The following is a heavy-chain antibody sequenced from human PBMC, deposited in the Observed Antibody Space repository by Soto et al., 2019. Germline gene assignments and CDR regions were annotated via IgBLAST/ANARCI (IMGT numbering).Heavy chain of an antibody. V-gene: IGHV4-31*03. Sequence: QVQLQESGPGLVKPSQTLSLTCTVSGGSISSGGYYWSWLRQHAGKDLEWIGSIYYSGRTYYHPSLKHRVTFSLHTSTHRFSLKLGYVTASDTAVENSSTRASAGCVDYGGQGTTVTGSS. CDR2: IYYSGRT. J-gene: IGHJ4*02. CDR3: STRASAGCVDY. CDR1: GGSISSGGYY. D-gene: IGHD2-15*01.